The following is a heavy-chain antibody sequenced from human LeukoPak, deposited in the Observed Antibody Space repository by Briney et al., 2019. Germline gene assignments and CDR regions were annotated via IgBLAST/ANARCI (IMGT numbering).Heavy chain of an antibody. Sequence: ASVKVSCKASGYTFTGYYMHWVRQAPGQGLEWMGRINPNSGGTNYAQKFQGRVTMTRDTSISTAYMELSRLRSDDTAVYYCARSTIFGVVTIKIDPWGQGTLVTVSS. V-gene: IGHV1-2*06. D-gene: IGHD3-3*01. J-gene: IGHJ5*02. CDR2: INPNSGGT. CDR3: ARSTIFGVVTIKIDP. CDR1: GYTFTGYY.